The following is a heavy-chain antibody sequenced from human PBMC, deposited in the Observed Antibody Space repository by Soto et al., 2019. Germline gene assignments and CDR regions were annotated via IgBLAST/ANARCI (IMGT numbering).Heavy chain of an antibody. Sequence: PGGSLRLSCAASGFTFSSYAMHWVRQAPGKGLEWVAVISYDGSNKYYAQKFQGRVTITADESTSTAYMELSSLRSEDTAVYYCARAYDILTGYWFDPWGQGTLVTVSS. V-gene: IGHV3-30-3*01. CDR1: GFTFSSYA. CDR2: ISYDGSNK. J-gene: IGHJ5*02. CDR3: ARAYDILTGYWFDP. D-gene: IGHD3-9*01.